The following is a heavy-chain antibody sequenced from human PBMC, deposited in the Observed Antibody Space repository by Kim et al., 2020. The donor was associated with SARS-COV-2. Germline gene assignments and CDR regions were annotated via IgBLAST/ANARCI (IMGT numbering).Heavy chain of an antibody. CDR3: VKDSRGSGNLHNWFDP. D-gene: IGHD3-10*01. J-gene: IGHJ5*02. CDR1: GFTSDDYA. Sequence: GGSLRLSCVVSGFTSDDYALHWVRQAPGKGLEWVSGITWNSNSLLYADSVKGRFTISRDNAKNSVYLQMDNLRAEDTALYLCVKDSRGSGNLHNWFDPWGQGTLVTVSS. CDR2: ITWNSNSL. V-gene: IGHV3-9*02.